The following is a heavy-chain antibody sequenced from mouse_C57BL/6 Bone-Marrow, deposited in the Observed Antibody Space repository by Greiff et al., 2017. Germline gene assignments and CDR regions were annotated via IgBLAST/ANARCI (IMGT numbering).Heavy chain of an antibody. CDR3: ARHGGYDRDFDY. D-gene: IGHD2-12*01. Sequence: EVQVVESGGGLVQPGGSLKLSCAASGFTFSDYYMYWVRQTPEKRLEWVAYISNGGGSTYYPDTVKGRFTISRDNAKNTLYLQMSRLKSEDTAMYYCARHGGYDRDFDYWGQGTTLTVSS. V-gene: IGHV5-12*01. J-gene: IGHJ2*01. CDR1: GFTFSDYY. CDR2: ISNGGGST.